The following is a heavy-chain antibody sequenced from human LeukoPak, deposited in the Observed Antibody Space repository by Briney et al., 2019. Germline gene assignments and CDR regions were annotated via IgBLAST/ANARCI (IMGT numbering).Heavy chain of an antibody. CDR3: ARAFAFDDYGDPNAFDI. V-gene: IGHV4-30-2*01. J-gene: IGHJ3*02. CDR2: IYNSGST. Sequence: SQTLSLTFVVAGGSISSGSHCWPWIRQPPGKGLEWNCYIYNSGSTSYCPSLKRRVTISVDRAKNQFSLRLSSVTAADTAVYYCARAFAFDDYGDPNAFDIWGQGTVVTVSS. D-gene: IGHD4-17*01. CDR1: GGSISSGSHC.